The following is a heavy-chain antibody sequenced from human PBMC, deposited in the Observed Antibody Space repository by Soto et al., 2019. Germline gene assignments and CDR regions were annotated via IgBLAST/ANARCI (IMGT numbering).Heavy chain of an antibody. CDR1: GFTFSSYG. J-gene: IGHJ2*01. CDR2: IWYDGSNK. CDR3: ASSYGYCSGGSCYLDDWYFDL. Sequence: QVQLVESGGGVVQPGRSLRLSCAASGFTFSSYGMHWVRQAPGKGLEWVAVIWYDGSNKYYADSVKGRFTISRDNSKITLYLQMNSLRAEDTAVYYCASSYGYCSGGSCYLDDWYFDLWGRGTLVTVSS. D-gene: IGHD2-15*01. V-gene: IGHV3-33*01.